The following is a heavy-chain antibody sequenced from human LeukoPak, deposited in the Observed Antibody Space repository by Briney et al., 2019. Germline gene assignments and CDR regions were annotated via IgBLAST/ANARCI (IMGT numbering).Heavy chain of an antibody. CDR3: AASWYYYYMDV. V-gene: IGHV1-46*03. CDR1: GYTFTSYY. Sequence: ASVKVSCKASGYTFTSYYMHWVRQAPGQGLEWMGIINPSGGSTSYAQKFQGRVTMTRDMSTSTVYMELSSLRSEDTAVYYCAASWYYYYMDVWGKGTTVTISS. J-gene: IGHJ6*03. CDR2: INPSGGST.